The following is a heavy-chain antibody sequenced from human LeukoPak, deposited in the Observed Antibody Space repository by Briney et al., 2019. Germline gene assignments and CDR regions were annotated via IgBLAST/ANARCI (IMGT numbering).Heavy chain of an antibody. CDR2: INAGNGNT. CDR3: ARGTAMDAFDI. CDR1: GYTFTGYY. J-gene: IGHJ3*02. Sequence: ASVKVSCKASGYTFTGYYMHWVRQAPGQGLEWMGWINAGNGNTKYSQKFQGRVTITRDTSASTAYMELSSLRSEDTAVYYCARGTAMDAFDIWGQGTMVTVSS. V-gene: IGHV1-3*01. D-gene: IGHD5-18*01.